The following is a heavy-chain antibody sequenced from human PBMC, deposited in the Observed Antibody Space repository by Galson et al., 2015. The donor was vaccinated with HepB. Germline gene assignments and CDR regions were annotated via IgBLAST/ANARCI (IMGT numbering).Heavy chain of an antibody. CDR2: VYGGDTP. J-gene: IGHJ3*01. CDR3: VRYCTKTSCPKAGAFDF. V-gene: IGHV3-53*01. CDR1: GLSVFDNY. D-gene: IGHD2-8*01. Sequence: SLRLSCAVSGLSVFDNYMTWVRQAPGKGLEWVSRVYGGDTPSYADSVGGRFTISADHFKNTLSLQMNSLRDDDTAVYYCVRYCTKTSCPKAGAFDFWGQGTMVTVSS.